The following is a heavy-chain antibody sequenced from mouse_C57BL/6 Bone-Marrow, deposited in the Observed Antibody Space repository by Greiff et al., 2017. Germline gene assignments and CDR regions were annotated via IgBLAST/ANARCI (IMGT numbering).Heavy chain of an antibody. CDR2: IDPANGNT. J-gene: IGHJ4*01. CDR3: ARGGDYGSSSHAMDY. Sequence: EVQLQQSVAELVRPGASVKLSCTASGFNIKNTYMHWVKQRPEQGLEWIGRIDPANGNTKYAPKFQGKATITADTASNTAYLQLSSLTAEDTAIYYCARGGDYGSSSHAMDYWGQGTSVTVSS. D-gene: IGHD1-1*01. CDR1: GFNIKNTY. V-gene: IGHV14-3*01.